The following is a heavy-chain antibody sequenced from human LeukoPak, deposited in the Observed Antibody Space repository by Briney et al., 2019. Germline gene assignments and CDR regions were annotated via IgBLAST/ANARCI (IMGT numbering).Heavy chain of an antibody. CDR3: SKGGWGAITDY. CDR1: GCTVNTYA. CDR2: IDSSGGRT. J-gene: IGHJ4*02. Sequence: QAGGSLRLSCAASGCTVNTYAMTWVRQAPGKWLEWVSDIDSSGGRTNYADSVKGRFTISRDIFRNTLYLQMNSLRAEDTAVYYCSKGGWGAITDYWGQGTLVTVSS. V-gene: IGHV3-23*01. D-gene: IGHD1-26*01.